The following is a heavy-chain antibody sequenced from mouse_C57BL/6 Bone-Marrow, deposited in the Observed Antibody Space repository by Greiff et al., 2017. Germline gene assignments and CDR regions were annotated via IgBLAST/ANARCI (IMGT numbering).Heavy chain of an antibody. CDR2: IRDKANGYTT. D-gene: IGHD6-5*01. CDR3: ARYTSYAVYAMDY. J-gene: IGHJ4*01. V-gene: IGHV7-3*01. CDR1: GFTFTDYY. Sequence: EVKVVESGGGLVQPGGSLSFSCAASGFTFTDYYMSWVRQPPGKALEWMGFIRDKANGYTTDYSASVKGRFTISRDNAQSILDLQMNALRSEDSATYYCARYTSYAVYAMDYWGQGTAVTVSS.